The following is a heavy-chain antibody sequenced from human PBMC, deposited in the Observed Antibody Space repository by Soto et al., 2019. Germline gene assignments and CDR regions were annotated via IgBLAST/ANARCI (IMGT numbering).Heavy chain of an antibody. D-gene: IGHD4-17*01. CDR3: ATTNDYGDYDGWFDAFDI. CDR2: IYYSGST. CDR1: GGSISSYY. V-gene: IGHV4-59*08. J-gene: IGHJ3*02. Sequence: SETLSLTCTVSGGSISSYYWSWVRQPPGKGLEWIGYIYYSGSTNYNPSLKSRVTISVDTSKNQFSLKLSSVTAADTAVYYCATTNDYGDYDGWFDAFDIWGQGTMVTVSS.